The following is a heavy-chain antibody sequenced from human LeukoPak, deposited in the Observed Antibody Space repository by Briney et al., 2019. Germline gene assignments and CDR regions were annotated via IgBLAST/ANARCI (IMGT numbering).Heavy chain of an antibody. Sequence: GGSLRLFCAASGFIFSSYGMHWVRQAPGKGLEWVAVTSYDGSNEYYADSVKGRFTISRDNSKNTLYLQMNSLRAEDTAVYYCTKDRDWFGSSWHHFDYWGQGTLVTVSS. CDR1: GFIFSSYG. CDR2: TSYDGSNE. CDR3: TKDRDWFGSSWHHFDY. V-gene: IGHV3-30*18. J-gene: IGHJ4*02. D-gene: IGHD6-13*01.